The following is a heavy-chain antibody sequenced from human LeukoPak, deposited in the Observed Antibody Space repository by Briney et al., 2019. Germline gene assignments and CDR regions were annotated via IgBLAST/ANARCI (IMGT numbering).Heavy chain of an antibody. D-gene: IGHD3-9*01. V-gene: IGHV4-59*01. CDR1: GGSISSYY. CDR3: ARDRPYYDILTGYSYYYYGMDV. CDR2: IYYSGST. Sequence: SETLSLTCTVSGGSISSYYWSWIRQPPGKGLERIGYIYYSGSTNYNPSLKSRVTISVDTSKNQFSLKLSSVTAADTAVYYCARDRPYYDILTGYSYYYYGMDVWGQGTTVTVSS. J-gene: IGHJ6*02.